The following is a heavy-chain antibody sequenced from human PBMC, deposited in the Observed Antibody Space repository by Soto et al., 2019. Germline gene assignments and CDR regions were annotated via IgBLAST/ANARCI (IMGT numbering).Heavy chain of an antibody. CDR2: TYYRSKWYN. CDR1: GDSVSSDSAA. CDR3: ARVNIVSTFYVDS. D-gene: IGHD5-12*01. Sequence: SQTLSLTCAISGDSVSSDSAAWNWIRQSPSRGLEWLGRTYYRSKWYNDYAVSVKGRISINPDTSKNQFSLQLNSVTPEDTAVYYCARVNIVSTFYVDSWGQGTLVTVSS. V-gene: IGHV6-1*01. J-gene: IGHJ4*02.